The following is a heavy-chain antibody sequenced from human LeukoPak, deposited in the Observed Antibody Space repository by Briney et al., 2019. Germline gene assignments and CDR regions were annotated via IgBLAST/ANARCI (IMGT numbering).Heavy chain of an antibody. D-gene: IGHD1-26*01. CDR2: IIPIFGIA. J-gene: IGHJ4*02. CDR1: GGTFSSYA. CDR3: ARDSGGATEN. Sequence: EASVKVSCKASGGTFSSYAISWVRQAPGQGLEWMGRIIPIFGIANYAQKFQGRVTITADKSTRTDYMELSSLRSEDTAVYYCARDSGGATENWGQGTLVTVSS. V-gene: IGHV1-69*04.